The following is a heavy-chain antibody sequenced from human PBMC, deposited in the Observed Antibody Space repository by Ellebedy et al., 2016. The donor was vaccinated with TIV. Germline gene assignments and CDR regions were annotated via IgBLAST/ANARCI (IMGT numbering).Heavy chain of an antibody. CDR1: GYTFTGHY. V-gene: IGHV1-2*04. D-gene: IGHD1-26*01. J-gene: IGHJ4*02. Sequence: AASVTVSCKASGYTFTGHYMLRVRQAPGQGLEWMGGINPNSGGTNYAQKFQGWVTMTRDTSISTAYMELSRLRSDDTAVYYCARDGGSYSDFDYWGQGTLVTVSS. CDR3: ARDGGSYSDFDY. CDR2: INPNSGGT.